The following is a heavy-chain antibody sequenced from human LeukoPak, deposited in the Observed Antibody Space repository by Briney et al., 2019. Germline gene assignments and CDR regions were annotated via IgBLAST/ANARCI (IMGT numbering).Heavy chain of an antibody. V-gene: IGHV1-18*01. CDR1: VYTFTSYV. CDR2: ISAYNCNK. J-gene: IGHJ6*02. Sequence: GASVTVSCLASVYTFTSYVISWVRQAPGQGLAWMGWISAYNCNKNYAQKLQGRVTMTTDTSTSTAYMELRSLRSDDTAVYYCTRDEDTYYYYYGMDVWGQGTTVTVSS. CDR3: TRDEDTYYYYYGMDV.